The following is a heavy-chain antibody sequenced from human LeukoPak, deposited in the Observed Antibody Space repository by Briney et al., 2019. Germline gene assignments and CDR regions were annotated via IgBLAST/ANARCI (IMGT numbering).Heavy chain of an antibody. CDR3: AKDIVIDAPAEYFQH. V-gene: IGHV3-33*06. CDR1: GFTFSSYG. Sequence: GGSLRLSSAASGFTFSSYGMHWVRQAPGKGLEWVAVIWYDGSNKYYADSVKGRFTISRDNSKNTLYLQMNSLRAEDTAVYYCAKDIVIDAPAEYFQHWGQGTLVTVSS. D-gene: IGHD1-26*01. J-gene: IGHJ1*01. CDR2: IWYDGSNK.